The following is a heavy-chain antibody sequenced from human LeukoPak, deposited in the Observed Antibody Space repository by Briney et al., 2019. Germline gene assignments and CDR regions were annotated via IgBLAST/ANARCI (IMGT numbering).Heavy chain of an antibody. CDR2: IQTSGST. V-gene: IGHV4-4*07. CDR3: AREEEGDYSDYFDY. Sequence: PSETLSLTCYVSGVSIRSYSWSWIRQPSGKGLEWIGRIQTSGSTNYNPSLRSRVTMSVDTSKNQFSLKLSSVTAAATAVYYCAREEEGDYSDYFDYWGQGTLVTVSS. D-gene: IGHD2-15*01. CDR1: GVSIRSYS. J-gene: IGHJ4*02.